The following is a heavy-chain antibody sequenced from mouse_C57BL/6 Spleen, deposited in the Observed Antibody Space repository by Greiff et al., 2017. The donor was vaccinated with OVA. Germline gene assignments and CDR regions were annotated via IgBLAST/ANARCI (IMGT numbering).Heavy chain of an antibody. CDR3: ARRYGSSYGYVDV. CDR1: GYTFTSYW. J-gene: IGHJ1*03. Sequence: QVQLQQPGAELVRPGSSVKLSCKASGYTFTSYWMHWVKQRPIQGLEWIGNIDPSDSETHYNQKFKDKATLTVDKSSSTAYMQLSSLTSEDSAVYYCARRYGSSYGYVDVWGTGTTVTVSS. CDR2: IDPSDSET. V-gene: IGHV1-52*01. D-gene: IGHD1-1*01.